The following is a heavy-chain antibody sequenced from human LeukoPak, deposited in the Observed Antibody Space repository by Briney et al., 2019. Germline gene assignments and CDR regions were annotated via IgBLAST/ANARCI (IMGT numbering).Heavy chain of an antibody. J-gene: IGHJ6*02. D-gene: IGHD6-13*01. CDR1: GGSISSYY. CDR2: IYSSGTT. CDR3: ARVSPIPAAGSSYYFAMDV. Sequence: SETLSLTCTVSGGSISSYYWSWIRQPAAKGLEWIGRIYSSGTTTYNPSFKSRVTMSLDTSNNQLSLKLTSVTAADTAVYYCARVSPIPAAGSSYYFAMDVWGQGTTVTVTS. V-gene: IGHV4-4*07.